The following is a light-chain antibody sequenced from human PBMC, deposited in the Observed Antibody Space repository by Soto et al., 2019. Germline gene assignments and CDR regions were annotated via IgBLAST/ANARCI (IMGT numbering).Light chain of an antibody. CDR2: EGS. V-gene: IGLV2-23*01. CDR3: CSYAGTTSYV. Sequence: QSALTQPASVSGSPGQSITISCTGISSDIGSHNLVSWNQQHPGKAPKLMIHEGSKRPSGVSNRFSASKSGNTASLTISGLQAEDEADYYCCSYAGTTSYVFGTGTKVTVL. J-gene: IGLJ1*01. CDR1: SSDIGSHNL.